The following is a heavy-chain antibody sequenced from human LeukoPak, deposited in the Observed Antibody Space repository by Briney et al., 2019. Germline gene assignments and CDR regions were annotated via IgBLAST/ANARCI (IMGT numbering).Heavy chain of an antibody. D-gene: IGHD6-13*01. Sequence: GGSLRLSCATSGFTFSHYGMHWVRQAPGRGLDWVAHIRYDESDKYYADSVKGRFTISRDNAKNSLFLQMNSLRAEDTAIYYCARGSSSWYYFDYWGQGTLVTVSS. J-gene: IGHJ4*02. CDR3: ARGSSSWYYFDY. CDR2: IRYDESDK. CDR1: GFTFSHYG. V-gene: IGHV3-30*02.